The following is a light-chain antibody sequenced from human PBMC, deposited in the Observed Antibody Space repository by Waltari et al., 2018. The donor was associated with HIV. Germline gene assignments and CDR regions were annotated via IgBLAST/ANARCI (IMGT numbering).Light chain of an antibody. J-gene: IGLJ2*01. CDR3: QSYDGTTVV. CDR2: EDS. V-gene: IGLV6-57*03. Sequence: NFILTQSHSVSESPGKTVTISCTRSSGGIGSTYIQWYQQRPGSAPDTVIYEDSQRPSGVPNRFSGSVDSSSNSASLTISGLKTEDEADYFCQSYDGTTVVFGGGTRLTVL. CDR1: SGGIGSTY.